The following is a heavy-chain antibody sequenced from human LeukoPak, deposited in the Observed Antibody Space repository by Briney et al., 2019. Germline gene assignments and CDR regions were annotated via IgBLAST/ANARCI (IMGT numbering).Heavy chain of an antibody. Sequence: GGSLRLSCAASGFTFSNSWMGWVRQDPGNGLEWVANIKEDGSEKYYMDSVKGRFTISRDNAKNSLFLQMNSLRAEDTAVYYCARLNVLDSSVLHHFDHWGQGTLVTVSS. CDR3: ARLNVLDSSVLHHFDH. V-gene: IGHV3-7*03. J-gene: IGHJ4*02. CDR2: IKEDGSEK. D-gene: IGHD6-13*01. CDR1: GFTFSNSW.